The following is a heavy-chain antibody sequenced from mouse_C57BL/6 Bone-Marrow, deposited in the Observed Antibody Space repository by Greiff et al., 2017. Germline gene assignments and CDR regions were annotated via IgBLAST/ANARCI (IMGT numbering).Heavy chain of an antibody. CDR2: IDPNSGGT. Sequence: QVHVKQPGAELVKPGASVKLSCTASGYTFTSYWMHWVKQRPGRGLEWIGRIDPNSGGTKYNEKFKSKATLTVDKPSSTAYMQLSSLTSEDSAVYYYARSDWDVRAMDYWGQGTSVTVSS. CDR3: ARSDWDVRAMDY. J-gene: IGHJ4*01. CDR1: GYTFTSYW. V-gene: IGHV1-72*01. D-gene: IGHD4-1*01.